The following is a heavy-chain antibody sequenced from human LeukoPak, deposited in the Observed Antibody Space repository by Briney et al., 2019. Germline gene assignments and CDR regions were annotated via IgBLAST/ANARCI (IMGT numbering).Heavy chain of an antibody. CDR2: INHSGST. CDR3: ARRARLYYYDSSGYYYPRWFDP. V-gene: IGHV4-34*01. J-gene: IGHJ5*02. CDR1: GGSFSGYY. D-gene: IGHD3-22*01. Sequence: SETLSLTCAVYGGSFSGYYWSWIRQPPGKGLEWIGEINHSGSTNYNPSLKSRVTISVDTSKNQFSLKLSSVTAADTAVYYCARRARLYYYDSSGYYYPRWFDPWGQGTLVTVSS.